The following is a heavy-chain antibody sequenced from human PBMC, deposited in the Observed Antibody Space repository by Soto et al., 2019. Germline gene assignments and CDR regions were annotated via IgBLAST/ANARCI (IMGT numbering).Heavy chain of an antibody. D-gene: IGHD4-17*01. V-gene: IGHV1-69*01. CDR1: GGTFSSYA. CDR3: ARDRDYGDYRSKTYYFDY. J-gene: IGHJ4*02. CDR2: IIPIFGTA. Sequence: QVQLVQSGAEVKKPGFSVKVSCKASGGTFSSYAISWVRQAPGQGLEWMGGIIPIFGTANYAQKFQGRVTITADESTSTAYMELSSLRSEDTAVYYCARDRDYGDYRSKTYYFDYWGQGTLVTVSS.